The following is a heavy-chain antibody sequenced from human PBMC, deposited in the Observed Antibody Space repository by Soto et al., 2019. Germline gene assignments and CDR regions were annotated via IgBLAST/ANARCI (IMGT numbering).Heavy chain of an antibody. J-gene: IGHJ4*02. D-gene: IGHD6-13*01. CDR3: ATRRGSSWYLGIDY. V-gene: IGHV3-15*01. CDR2: IKSRTDGGTT. CDR1: GFTFSNAW. Sequence: EVQLVESGGGLVKPGGSLRLSCAASGFTFSNAWMNWVRQAPGKGLEWVGSIKSRTDGGTTDYAAPVKGRFTISRDDSENTLYLQMNSLKTEDTAVYYCATRRGSSWYLGIDYWGQGTLVTVSS.